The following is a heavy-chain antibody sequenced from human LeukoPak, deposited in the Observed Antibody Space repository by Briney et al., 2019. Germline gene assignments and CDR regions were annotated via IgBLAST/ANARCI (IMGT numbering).Heavy chain of an antibody. CDR3: AKSRAGGWNGGDR. D-gene: IGHD1-1*01. CDR1: GFTFSSCS. J-gene: IGHJ5*02. Sequence: GGSLRLSCVVSGFTFSSCSMTWVRQAPGKGLEWVSAISGGGGGTTYYADSVKGRFTISGDNSKNTVYLQMHSLRAEDTAMYFCAKSRAGGWNGGDRWGQGTLVTVSS. V-gene: IGHV3-23*01. CDR2: ISGGGGGTT.